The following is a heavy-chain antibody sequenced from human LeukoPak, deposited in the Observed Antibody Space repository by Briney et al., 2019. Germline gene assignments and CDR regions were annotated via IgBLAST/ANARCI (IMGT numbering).Heavy chain of an antibody. CDR2: IYYSGST. CDR1: GGSISSYY. CDR3: ARGELLDAFDI. Sequence: PSETLSLTCTDSGGSISSYYWSWIRQPPGKGLEWIGYIYYSGSTNYNPSLKSRVTISVDTSKNQFSLKLSSVTAADTAVYYCARGELLDAFDIWGQGTMVTVSS. J-gene: IGHJ3*02. V-gene: IGHV4-59*01. D-gene: IGHD1-7*01.